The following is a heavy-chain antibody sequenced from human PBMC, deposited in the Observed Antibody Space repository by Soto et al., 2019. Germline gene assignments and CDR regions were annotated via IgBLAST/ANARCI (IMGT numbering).Heavy chain of an antibody. V-gene: IGHV3-23*01. D-gene: IGHD6-6*01. CDR2: IGGTSVSI. Sequence: EVQLLESGGGLVQPGGSLRLSCAASGFTFKYCAMNWVRQAPGKGLEWVSHIGGTSVSIYYADSVRGRFSISRDNSNNTLYLPMVSLRAEDTAVYYCVKDKYASSLLRGSWDYGGQGILVTVSS. J-gene: IGHJ4*02. CDR1: GFTFKYCA. CDR3: VKDKYASSLLRGSWDY.